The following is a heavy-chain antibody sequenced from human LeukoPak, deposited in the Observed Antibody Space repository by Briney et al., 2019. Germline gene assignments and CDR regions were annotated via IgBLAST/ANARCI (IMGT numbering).Heavy chain of an antibody. Sequence: SETLSLTCAVYGGSFSGYYWSWIRQPPGKGLEWIGEINHSGSTNYNPSLKSRVTISVDTSKNQVSLKLSSVTAADTAVYYCARGTTTIVVVITSRAPRYFDLWGRGTLVTVSS. J-gene: IGHJ2*01. CDR3: ARGTTTIVVVITSRAPRYFDL. CDR1: GGSFSGYY. V-gene: IGHV4-34*01. D-gene: IGHD3-22*01. CDR2: INHSGST.